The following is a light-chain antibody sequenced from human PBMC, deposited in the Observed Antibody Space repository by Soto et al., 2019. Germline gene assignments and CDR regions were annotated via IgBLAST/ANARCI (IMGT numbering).Light chain of an antibody. CDR2: AAS. V-gene: IGKV1-8*01. J-gene: IGKJ2*01. CDR1: QGISCY. CDR3: QQYYSDPRT. Sequence: AIRMTQSPSALSASTGDRVTITCRASQGISCYLAWYQQKPGKAPKLLSYAASTLQSGVPSRISGSGSETDLPLTLGRRQAEDVATEYRQQYYSDPRTLGQGTKLE.